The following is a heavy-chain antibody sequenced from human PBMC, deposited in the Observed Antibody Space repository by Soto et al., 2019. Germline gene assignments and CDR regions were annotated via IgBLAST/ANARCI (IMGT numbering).Heavy chain of an antibody. V-gene: IGHV3-9*01. CDR3: AKDSVFSRGWDFDF. D-gene: IGHD6-19*01. CDR1: GFSIENYA. CDR2: IRWNSDGI. Sequence: EVQLVESGGGVVQPGRSLRLSCAASGFSIENYAMHWVRQVPGKGLEWVSGIRWNSDGIGYADSVKGRFTISRDDAKNSLYLQMNSLRAEDTALYYWAKDSVFSRGWDFDFWGQGTLVTVSS. J-gene: IGHJ4*02.